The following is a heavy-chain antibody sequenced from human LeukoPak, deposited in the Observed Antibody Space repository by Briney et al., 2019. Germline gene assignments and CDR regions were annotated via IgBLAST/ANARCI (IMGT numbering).Heavy chain of an antibody. Sequence: SETLSLTCTVSGGSISRDYWNWIRQPPGKGLEWIGDIDYSGRTIYNPSLKSRVTISVDTSKNQFSLKLSPVTAADTAVYYCARHLWRGGTTDSFDIWGQGTMVSVSS. CDR3: ARHLWRGGTTDSFDI. V-gene: IGHV4-59*08. D-gene: IGHD3-10*01. J-gene: IGHJ3*02. CDR2: IDYSGRT. CDR1: GGSISRDY.